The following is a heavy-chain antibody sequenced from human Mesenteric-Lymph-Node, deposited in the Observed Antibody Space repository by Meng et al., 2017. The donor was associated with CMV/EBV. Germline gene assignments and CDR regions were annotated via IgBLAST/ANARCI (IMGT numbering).Heavy chain of an antibody. D-gene: IGHD3-3*01. V-gene: IGHV4-39*01. CDR2: IYYSGRP. CDR1: IHNASNY. J-gene: IGHJ5*02. CDR3: ARLADYDFWTGYRKWFDP. Sequence: IHNASNYWRWYRQPLGKGLEWIGSIYYSGRPFHNPSLKSRVTISVDTSKNQFSLKLSSVTAADTPVFYCARLADYDFWTGYRKWFDPWGQGTLVTVSS.